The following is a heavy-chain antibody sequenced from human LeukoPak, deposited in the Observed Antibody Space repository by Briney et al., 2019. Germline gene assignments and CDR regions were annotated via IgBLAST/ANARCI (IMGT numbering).Heavy chain of an antibody. J-gene: IGHJ3*02. CDR1: ASTFSNYW. CDR2: INPDGSRT. Sequence: GGSLRLSCAASASTFSNYWMHWVRQAPGKGLAWVSRINPDGSRTNYADSVAGRFTISRDNAKNTLYLQMNSLRVEDTAVYYCSWDHTGKEDIWGQGTMVTVSS. V-gene: IGHV3-74*01. CDR3: SWDHTGKEDI. D-gene: IGHD1-26*01.